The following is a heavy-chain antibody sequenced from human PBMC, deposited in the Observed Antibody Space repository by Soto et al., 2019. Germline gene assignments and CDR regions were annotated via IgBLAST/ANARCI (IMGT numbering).Heavy chain of an antibody. Sequence: GGSLRLSCASSGFAFSSYAFSWVRQAPGTGLDWVSSIGIGGDIYYADSVKGRFAISRDNPKNTLFLQMIGLRAEDTAVYYCGTGTTHSVFDIWGHGTMVTVS. CDR3: GTGTTHSVFDI. D-gene: IGHD1-1*01. J-gene: IGHJ3*02. V-gene: IGHV3-23*01. CDR1: GFAFSSYA. CDR2: IGIGGDI.